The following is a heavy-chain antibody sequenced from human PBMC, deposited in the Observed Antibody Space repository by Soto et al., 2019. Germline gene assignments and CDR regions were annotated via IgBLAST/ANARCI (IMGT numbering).Heavy chain of an antibody. J-gene: IGHJ5*02. Sequence: TLSLTCTVSGGSISSGGYYWSWIRQHPGKGLEWIGYIYYSGSTYYNPSLKSRVTISVDTSKNQFSLKLSSVTAADTAVYYCAGTTVTINWFDPWGQGTLVTVSS. D-gene: IGHD4-17*01. CDR2: IYYSGST. CDR1: GGSISSGGYY. CDR3: AGTTVTINWFDP. V-gene: IGHV4-31*03.